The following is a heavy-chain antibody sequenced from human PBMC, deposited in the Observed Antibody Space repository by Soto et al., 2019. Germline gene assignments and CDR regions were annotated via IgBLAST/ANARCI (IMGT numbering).Heavy chain of an antibody. J-gene: IGHJ6*03. Sequence: GESLKISCKGSGYSFTSYWIGWVRQMPGKGLEWMGIIYPGDSDTRYSPSFQGQVTISADKSISTAYLQWSSLKASDTAMYYCARHRGGSYGPDLGYYYYYYMDVWGKGTTVTVSS. CDR3: ARHRGGSYGPDLGYYYYYYMDV. V-gene: IGHV5-51*01. CDR1: GYSFTSYW. CDR2: IYPGDSDT. D-gene: IGHD5-18*01.